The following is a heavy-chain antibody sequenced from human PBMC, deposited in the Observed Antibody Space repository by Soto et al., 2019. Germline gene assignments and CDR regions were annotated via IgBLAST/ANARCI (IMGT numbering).Heavy chain of an antibody. CDR2: ISAFYGTT. CDR3: ASYDFWSQDYYYGMDV. Sequence: ASVKVSCKASGYTFTSYGVTWVRQAPGQGLEWMGGISAFYGTTNYAQKFQGRVTITADKSTSTAYMELSSLRSEDTAVYYCASYDFWSQDYYYGMDVWGQGTTVTVSS. D-gene: IGHD3-3*01. J-gene: IGHJ6*02. V-gene: IGHV1-69*06. CDR1: GYTFTSYG.